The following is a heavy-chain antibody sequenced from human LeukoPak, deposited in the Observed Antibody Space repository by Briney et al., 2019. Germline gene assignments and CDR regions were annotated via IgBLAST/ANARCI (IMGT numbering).Heavy chain of an antibody. V-gene: IGHV3-23*01. CDR1: GFTFDNYR. D-gene: IGHD4-23*01. J-gene: IGHJ6*03. Sequence: GGSLRLSCAASGFTFDNYRMSWVRQVPGKGLEWVSTVNADGGNTYYADSVKGRFTISRDNSKNTLYLQMNSLRAEDTAVYYCARDSGNSVMDVWGKGTTVTVSS. CDR3: ARDSGNSVMDV. CDR2: VNADGGNT.